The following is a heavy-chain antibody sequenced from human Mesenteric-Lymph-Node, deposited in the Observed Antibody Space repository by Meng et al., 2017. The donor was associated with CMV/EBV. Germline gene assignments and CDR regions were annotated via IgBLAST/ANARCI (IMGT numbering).Heavy chain of an antibody. CDR2: IYSSGTS. CDR1: GYSISSTNW. V-gene: IGHV4-28*01. D-gene: IGHD3-16*01. J-gene: IGHJ4*02. Sequence: CTVSGYSISSTNWWGWIRQPPGKGLEWIGSIYSSGTSYDNPSLKSRVTMSVDTSKNQFSLKLTSVTAVDTAVYFCARSSAGTYYYDYWGQGTLVTVSS. CDR3: ARSSAGTYYYDY.